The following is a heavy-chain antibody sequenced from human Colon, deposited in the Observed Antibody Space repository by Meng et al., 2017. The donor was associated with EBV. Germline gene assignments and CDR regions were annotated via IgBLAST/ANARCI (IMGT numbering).Heavy chain of an antibody. V-gene: IGHV4-4*02. CDR3: ARDNDITLIQGGGFGY. CDR1: GGTSSSVSW. J-gene: IGHJ4*02. D-gene: IGHD3-10*01. CDR2: IYRTGDA. Sequence: QMPRLAAGLVVWKPSGTRCLTCAVCGGTSSSVSWWSWVRQPPGKGLEWIGEIYRTGDANYNPSLNSLVRISIDKAKNHFSLILNSVTAADTAMYYCARDNDITLIQGGGFGYWGPGTLVTVSS.